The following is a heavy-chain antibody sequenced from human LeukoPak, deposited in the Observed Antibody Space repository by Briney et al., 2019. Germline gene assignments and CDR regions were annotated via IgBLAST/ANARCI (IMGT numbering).Heavy chain of an antibody. CDR1: GFTLSGSA. V-gene: IGHV3-73*01. D-gene: IGHD3-22*01. CDR3: TRGPVYYYDSSGYYDDY. CDR2: IRSKANSYAT. J-gene: IGHJ4*02. Sequence: GGSLSLSCAASGFTLSGSAMHWVRQASGKGLEWVGRIRSKANSYATAYAASVKGRFTISRDDSKNTAYLQMNSLKTEDTAVYYCTRGPVYYYDSSGYYDDYWGQGTLVTVSS.